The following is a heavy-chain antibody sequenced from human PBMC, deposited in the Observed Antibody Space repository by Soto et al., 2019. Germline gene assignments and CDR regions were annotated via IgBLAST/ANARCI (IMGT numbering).Heavy chain of an antibody. V-gene: IGHV2-5*02. CDR3: ARKGSGIYAFDI. J-gene: IGHJ3*02. Sequence: QITLKESGPTLVKPTQTLTLTCTFSGFSLSTNGVGVGWIRQPPGKALEWLAVIYWDDSKHYSPSLKSRLTITKDTSKNQVVLTMTNMDPVDTATYYCARKGSGIYAFDIWGQWTMVTVSS. CDR2: IYWDDSK. D-gene: IGHD1-26*01. CDR1: GFSLSTNGVG.